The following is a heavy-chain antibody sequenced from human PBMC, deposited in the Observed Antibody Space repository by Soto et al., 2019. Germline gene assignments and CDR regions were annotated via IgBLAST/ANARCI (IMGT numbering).Heavy chain of an antibody. CDR2: IYYSGST. V-gene: IGHV4-59*01. D-gene: IGHD2-15*01. J-gene: IGHJ4*02. Sequence: SETLSLTCTVSGGSINTYWWSWIRQPPRKGLEWIGYIYYSGSTNYNPSLKSRVTISVDTSKNQFSLKLTSVTAADTAVYYCARSRGSTRSFDYWGQGTLVTVSS. CDR1: GGSINTYW. CDR3: ARSRGSTRSFDY.